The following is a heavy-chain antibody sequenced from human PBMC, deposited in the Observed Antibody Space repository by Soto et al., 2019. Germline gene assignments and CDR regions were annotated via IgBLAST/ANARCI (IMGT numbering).Heavy chain of an antibody. CDR1: GLTFSNYA. Sequence: QVQLVESGGGVVQPGRSLRVSCAASGLTFSNYAMHWVRQAPGKGLEWVAVVSYDGSKQFYADSVEGRFTISRDSSKSTLYLHMDNLRDEDTAVYYCARDRVYYYDNSGYYNFDYWGQGTLVTVSS. J-gene: IGHJ4*02. CDR3: ARDRVYYYDNSGYYNFDY. CDR2: VSYDGSKQ. V-gene: IGHV3-30-3*01. D-gene: IGHD3-22*01.